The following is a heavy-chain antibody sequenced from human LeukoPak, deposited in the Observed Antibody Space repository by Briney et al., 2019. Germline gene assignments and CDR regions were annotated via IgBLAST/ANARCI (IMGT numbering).Heavy chain of an antibody. D-gene: IGHD3-22*01. CDR1: GITLSSYG. CDR3: AKRGVVIRVILVGFHKEAYYFDS. Sequence: PGGSLRLSCAVSGITLSSYGMSWVRQAPGKGLEWVAGISNSGGRTNYADSVKGRFTISRDNPKNTQYLQMNSLRTEDTAVYFCAKRGVVIRVILVGFHKEAYYFDSWGQGALVTVSS. J-gene: IGHJ4*02. CDR2: ISNSGGRT. V-gene: IGHV3-23*01.